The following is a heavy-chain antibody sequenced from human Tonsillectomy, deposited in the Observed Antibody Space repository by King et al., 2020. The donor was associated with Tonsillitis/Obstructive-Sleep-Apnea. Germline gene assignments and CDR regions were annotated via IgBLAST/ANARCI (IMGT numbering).Heavy chain of an antibody. Sequence: VQLQESGPGLVKPSETLSLTCTVSGGSISGSYWTWIRQPPGKGLEWIGYIYYSGSTNYNPSLKSLVTISVDTSKNQFSLKLSSVTAADTAVYYCAGHRKVEYLGQGTLVTVSS. CDR2: IYYSGST. CDR1: GGSISGSY. CDR3: AGHRKVEY. J-gene: IGHJ4*02. V-gene: IGHV4-59*08.